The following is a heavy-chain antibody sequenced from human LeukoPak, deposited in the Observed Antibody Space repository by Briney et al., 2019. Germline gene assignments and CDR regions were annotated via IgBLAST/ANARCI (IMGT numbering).Heavy chain of an antibody. CDR3: ARDYRPCSGGSCYRSWFDP. J-gene: IGHJ5*02. D-gene: IGHD2-15*01. Sequence: GGSLRLSCAASRFTFSSYWMSWVRQAPGKGLEWVANIKQDGSEKYYVDSVKGRFTISRDNAKNSLYLQMNSLRAEDTALYYCARDYRPCSGGSCYRSWFDPWGQGTLVTVSS. CDR2: IKQDGSEK. CDR1: RFTFSSYW. V-gene: IGHV3-7*03.